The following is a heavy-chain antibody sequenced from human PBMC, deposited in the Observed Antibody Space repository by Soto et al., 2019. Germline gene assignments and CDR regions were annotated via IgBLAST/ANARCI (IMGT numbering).Heavy chain of an antibody. CDR2: IYYSGST. CDR1: GGSISSYY. CDR3: ARRYGSCFDY. D-gene: IGHD5-18*01. J-gene: IGHJ4*02. V-gene: IGHV4-59*08. Sequence: QVQLQESGPGLVKPSETLSLTCTVSGGSISSYYWSWIRQPPGKGLEWIGYIYYSGSTNYNPSLXGXVXIXIDTSKNQFSLKLSSVTAADTDVYYCARRYGSCFDYWGQGTLVTVSS.